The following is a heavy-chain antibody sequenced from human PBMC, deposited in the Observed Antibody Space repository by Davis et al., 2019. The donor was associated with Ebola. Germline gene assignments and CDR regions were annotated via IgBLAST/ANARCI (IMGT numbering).Heavy chain of an antibody. CDR1: GGTFSSYA. Sequence: SVKVSCKASGGTFSSYAISWVRQAPGQGLEWMGGIIPIFGTANYAQKFQGRVTITADKSTSTAYMELSSLRSEDTAVYYCARDRDAYYYGSGSYYGGYYFDYWGQGTLVTVSS. CDR2: IIPIFGTA. V-gene: IGHV1-69*06. CDR3: ARDRDAYYYGSGSYYGGYYFDY. D-gene: IGHD3-10*01. J-gene: IGHJ4*02.